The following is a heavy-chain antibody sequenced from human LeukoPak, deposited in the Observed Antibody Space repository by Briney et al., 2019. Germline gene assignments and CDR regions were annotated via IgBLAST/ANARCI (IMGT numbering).Heavy chain of an antibody. V-gene: IGHV4-39*01. Sequence: SETLPLTCTVSGGSISSSSYYWGWIRQPPGKGLEWIGSIYYSGSTYYNPSLKSRVTISVDTSKNQFSLKLSSVTAADTAVYYCARRTLKAAPYYYYGMDVWGQGTTVTVSS. CDR1: GGSISSSSYY. J-gene: IGHJ6*02. CDR3: ARRTLKAAPYYYYGMDV. CDR2: IYYSGST. D-gene: IGHD6-6*01.